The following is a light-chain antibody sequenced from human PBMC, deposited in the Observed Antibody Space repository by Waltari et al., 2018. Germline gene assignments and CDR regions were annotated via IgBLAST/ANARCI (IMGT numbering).Light chain of an antibody. CDR2: YDD. CDR3: SAWDDSLNGPV. Sequence: QSVLTQPPSVSEAPRQRVTISCSGSRSNIGNNVVNWYQQLPGKAPKLLIYYDDLLPSGGSDRLSGSKAGTSASLAISGLQSEDEADYYCSAWDDSLNGPVFGGGTKLTVL. J-gene: IGLJ2*01. CDR1: RSNIGNNV. V-gene: IGLV1-36*01.